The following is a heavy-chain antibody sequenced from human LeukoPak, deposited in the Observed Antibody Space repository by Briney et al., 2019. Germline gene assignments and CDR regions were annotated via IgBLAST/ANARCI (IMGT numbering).Heavy chain of an antibody. J-gene: IGHJ6*02. D-gene: IGHD3-10*01. CDR1: GYTFTGYY. Sequence: ASVKVSCKASGYTFTGYYMHWVRQAPGQGLEWMGWINPNSGGTNYAQKFQGRVTMTRDTSTSTAYMELSRLRSDDTAVYYCARDLVGVRGVRIYPSYYYYGMDVWGQGTTVTVSS. CDR3: ARDLVGVRGVRIYPSYYYYGMDV. CDR2: INPNSGGT. V-gene: IGHV1-2*02.